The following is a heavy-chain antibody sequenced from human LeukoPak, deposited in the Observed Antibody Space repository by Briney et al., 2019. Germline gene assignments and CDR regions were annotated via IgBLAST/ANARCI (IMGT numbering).Heavy chain of an antibody. CDR1: GFTFSSYG. CDR3: AEELLDKVSWFDP. Sequence: GRSLRLSCAASGFTFSSYGMHWVRQAPGKGLEWVAVISYDGSNKYYADSVKGRFTISRDNSKNTLYLQMNGLRAEDTAVYYCAEELLDKVSWFDPWGQGTLVTVSS. V-gene: IGHV3-30*18. J-gene: IGHJ5*02. D-gene: IGHD2-15*01. CDR2: ISYDGSNK.